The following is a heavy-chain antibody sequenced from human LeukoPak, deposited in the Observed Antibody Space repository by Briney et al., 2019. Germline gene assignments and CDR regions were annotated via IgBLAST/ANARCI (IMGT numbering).Heavy chain of an antibody. V-gene: IGHV4-34*01. CDR3: ARGGRAAGLFDY. D-gene: IGHD6-13*01. Sequence: PSETLSLTCAVYGGSFSGYYWSWIRQPPGKGLEWIGEINHSGSTNYNPSLKSRVTISVDTSKNQFSLKLSSVTAADTAVYYCARGGRAAGLFDYWGQGTLVTVSS. CDR1: GGSFSGYY. J-gene: IGHJ4*02. CDR2: INHSGST.